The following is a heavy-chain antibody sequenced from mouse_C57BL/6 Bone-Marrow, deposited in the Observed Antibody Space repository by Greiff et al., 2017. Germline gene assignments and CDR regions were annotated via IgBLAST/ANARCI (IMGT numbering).Heavy chain of an antibody. CDR3: AITTVVAPRAY. D-gene: IGHD1-1*01. CDR1: GYTFTSYW. J-gene: IGHJ3*01. CDR2: IDPSDSET. Sequence: QVQLQQPGAELVRPGSSVKLSCKASGYTFTSYWMHWVKQRPIQGLEWIGNIDPSDSETHYNQKFKDKATLTVAKSSSTAYMQLSSLTSVDSAVYYCAITTVVAPRAYWGQGTLVTVSA. V-gene: IGHV1-52*01.